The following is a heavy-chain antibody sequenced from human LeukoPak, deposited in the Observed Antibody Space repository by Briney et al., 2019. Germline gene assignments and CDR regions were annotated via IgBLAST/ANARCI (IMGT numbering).Heavy chain of an antibody. J-gene: IGHJ4*02. CDR1: GFTFDDYA. Sequence: GGSLRLSCAASGFTFDDYAMHWVRQAPGKGLEWVSGISWNSGSIGYADSVKGRFTISRDNAKNSLYLQMNSLRAEDTAVYYCASSSSPDNPFDYWGQGTLVTVSS. D-gene: IGHD6-6*01. CDR3: ASSSSPDNPFDY. V-gene: IGHV3-9*01. CDR2: ISWNSGSI.